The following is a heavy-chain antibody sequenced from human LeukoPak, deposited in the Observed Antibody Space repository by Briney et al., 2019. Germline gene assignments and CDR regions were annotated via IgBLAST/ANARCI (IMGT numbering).Heavy chain of an antibody. D-gene: IGHD1-26*01. CDR1: GGSFSGYY. CDR3: ARGRSLGCMDV. Sequence: PSETLSLTCAVYGGSFSGYYWSWIRQPPGKGLEWIGEINHSGSTNYNPSLKNRVTISVDTSKNQFSLKLSSVTAADTAVYYCARGRSLGCMDVWGKGTTVTVSS. V-gene: IGHV4-34*01. J-gene: IGHJ6*04. CDR2: INHSGST.